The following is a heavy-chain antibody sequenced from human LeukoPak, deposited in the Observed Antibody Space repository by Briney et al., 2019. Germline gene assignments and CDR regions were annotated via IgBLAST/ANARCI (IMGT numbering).Heavy chain of an antibody. Sequence: GGSLRLSCAASGYTFSSYEMNWVRQAPGKGLEWVSYISSSGSTIYYADSVKGRFTISRENAKNSLYLQMNSLRAEDTAVYYCARLTAYAFDIWAQGTMVTVSS. J-gene: IGHJ3*02. CDR2: ISSSGSTI. CDR1: GYTFSSYE. V-gene: IGHV3-48*03. D-gene: IGHD7-27*01. CDR3: ARLTAYAFDI.